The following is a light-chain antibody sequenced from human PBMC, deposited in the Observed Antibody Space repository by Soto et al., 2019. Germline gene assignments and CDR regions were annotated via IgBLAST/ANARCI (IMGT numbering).Light chain of an antibody. Sequence: QSVLTQPRSVSGSPGQSVTISCTGTSSDVGSYKYVSWYQHHPGKAPKLMIFDVNKRPSGVPDRFSGSNSGNAASLTISGLQPEDEADYFCCPFVDSDTVLFGGGTQLTVL. V-gene: IGLV2-11*01. CDR3: CPFVDSDTVL. CDR1: SSDVGSYKY. CDR2: DVN. J-gene: IGLJ3*02.